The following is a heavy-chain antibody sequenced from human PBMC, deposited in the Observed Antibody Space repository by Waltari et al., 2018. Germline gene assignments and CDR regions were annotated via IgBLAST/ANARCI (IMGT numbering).Heavy chain of an antibody. CDR3: VRDQGVGGTSLNY. Sequence: QVQLVQSGAEVKKPGASVKVSCKASGYTYTGYYMHWVRQAPGQGLGWVGWVNPSNGATKYAQNFQGRVTMTRDTSIRTFYMELSRLRSGDTGMYYCVRDQGVGGTSLNYWGQGTLVTVSS. CDR2: VNPSNGAT. J-gene: IGHJ4*02. D-gene: IGHD1-26*01. V-gene: IGHV1-2*02. CDR1: GYTYTGYY.